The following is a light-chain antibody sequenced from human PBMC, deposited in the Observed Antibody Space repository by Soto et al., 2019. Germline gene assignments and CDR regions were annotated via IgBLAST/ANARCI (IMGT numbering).Light chain of an antibody. CDR1: SSSIGSNY. Sequence: QSVLTQPPSASGTPGQRVTISCSGSSSSIGSNYVYWYRQLPGTAPKLLIHRYNQRPSGVPDRFSGSKSGSSASLAISGLRSEDEADYYCAAWDDSLTGVIFGGGTKLTVL. V-gene: IGLV1-47*01. CDR3: AAWDDSLTGVI. CDR2: RYN. J-gene: IGLJ2*01.